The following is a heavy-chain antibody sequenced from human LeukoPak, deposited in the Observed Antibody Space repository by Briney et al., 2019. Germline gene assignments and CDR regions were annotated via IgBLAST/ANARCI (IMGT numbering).Heavy chain of an antibody. V-gene: IGHV3-23*01. CDR1: GFTFSSYA. J-gene: IGHJ4*02. Sequence: GGSLRLSCAASGFTFSSYAMSWVRQAPGKGLEWVSTISGSGGSTYYADSVKGRFTISRDNSENTLYLQMNSLRAEDTAVYYCAKRVGATPLGRFDYWGQGTLVTVSS. CDR3: AKRVGATPLGRFDY. D-gene: IGHD1-26*01. CDR2: ISGSGGST.